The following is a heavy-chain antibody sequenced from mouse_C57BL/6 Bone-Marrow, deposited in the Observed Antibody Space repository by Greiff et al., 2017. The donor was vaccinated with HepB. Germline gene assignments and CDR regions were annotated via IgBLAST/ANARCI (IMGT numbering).Heavy chain of an antibody. CDR3: ARSGTTVVAWYFDV. D-gene: IGHD1-1*01. J-gene: IGHJ1*03. CDR2: INPGSGGT. CDR1: GYAFTNYL. Sequence: VQLVESGAELVRPGTSVKVSCKASGYAFTNYLIEWVKQRPGQGLEWIGVINPGSGGTNYNEKFKGKATLTADKSSSTAYMQLSSLTSEDSAVYYCARSGTTVVAWYFDVWGTGTTVTVSS. V-gene: IGHV1-54*01.